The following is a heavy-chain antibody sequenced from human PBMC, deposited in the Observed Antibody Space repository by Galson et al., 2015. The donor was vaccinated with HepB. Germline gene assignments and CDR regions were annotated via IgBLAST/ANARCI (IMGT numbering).Heavy chain of an antibody. CDR3: ARDFYRQHDGYGYSLGWFDP. CDR2: IYYSGST. J-gene: IGHJ5*02. CDR1: GGSISSYY. D-gene: IGHD5-18*01. Sequence: SETLSLTCTVSGGSISSYYWSWIRQPPGKGLEWIGYIYYSGSTNYNPSLKSRVTISVDTSKNQFSLKLSSVTAADTAVYYCARDFYRQHDGYGYSLGWFDPWGQGTLVTVSS. V-gene: IGHV4-59*01.